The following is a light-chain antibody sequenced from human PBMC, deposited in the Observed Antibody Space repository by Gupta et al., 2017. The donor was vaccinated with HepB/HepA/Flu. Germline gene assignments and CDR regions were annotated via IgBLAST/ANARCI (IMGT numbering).Light chain of an antibody. Sequence: DVVMTQSPASLPVPLGQPATISCRSSQSLLHSAGNTYLNWFQQRPGESPRRLIYNCSDRESAVADRLSGSGSCGDLTLIIISVVGEDVVVYYFCQALHWPWRFGQGTKVEIK. J-gene: IGKJ1*01. CDR2: NCS. CDR3: CQALHWPWR. V-gene: IGKV2-30*02. CDR1: QSLLHSAGNTY.